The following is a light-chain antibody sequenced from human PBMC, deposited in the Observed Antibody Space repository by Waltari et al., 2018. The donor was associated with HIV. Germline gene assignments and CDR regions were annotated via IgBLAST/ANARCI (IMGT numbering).Light chain of an antibody. CDR2: KAS. CDR3: QQYNDWYT. V-gene: IGKV1-5*03. J-gene: IGKJ2*01. Sequence: DIQMTQSPSILSASVGDRVTITCRASQSISSWLAWYQQKPGKAPKLLIYKASSLESGVPSRCSGSGSGTEFTLTINSLQPDDSATYYCQQYNDWYTFGQVSKLEIK. CDR1: QSISSW.